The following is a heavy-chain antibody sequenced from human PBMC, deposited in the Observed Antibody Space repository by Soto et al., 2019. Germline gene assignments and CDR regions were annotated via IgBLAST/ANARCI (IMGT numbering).Heavy chain of an antibody. Sequence: QVQLQQWGAGLLKPSETLSLTCAVYGGSFSGYYWSWIRQPPGKGLEWIGEVNHSGSTNYNPSLKSRVTISVDTSKNQFSLKLSSVTAADTAVYYCASGGYIAILWFGELPHFDYWGQGTLVTVSS. J-gene: IGHJ4*02. CDR2: VNHSGST. D-gene: IGHD3-10*01. CDR1: GGSFSGYY. V-gene: IGHV4-34*01. CDR3: ASGGYIAILWFGELPHFDY.